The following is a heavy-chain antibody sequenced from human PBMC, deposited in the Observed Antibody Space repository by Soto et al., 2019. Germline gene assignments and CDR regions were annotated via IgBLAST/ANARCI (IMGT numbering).Heavy chain of an antibody. Sequence: QVQLQQWGAGLLKPSETLSLICAVYGGSFSGCYWSWIRQPPGKGLEWIGEINHSGSTNYNPSLKSRVTISVDTSKNQFSLKLSSVTAADTAVYYCARGVFDYWGQGTLVTVSS. CDR3: ARGVFDY. CDR2: INHSGST. CDR1: GGSFSGCY. V-gene: IGHV4-34*01. J-gene: IGHJ4*02.